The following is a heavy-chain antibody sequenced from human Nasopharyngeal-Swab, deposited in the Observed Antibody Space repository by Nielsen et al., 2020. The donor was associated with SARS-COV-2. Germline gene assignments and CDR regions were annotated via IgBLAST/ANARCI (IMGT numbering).Heavy chain of an antibody. J-gene: IGHJ4*02. CDR2: INPSGGST. CDR3: ATLFAIAAAGTGFDY. D-gene: IGHD6-13*01. Sequence: WVRQAPGQGLEWMGIINPSGGSTSYAQKFQGRVTMTRDTSTSTVYMELSSLRSEDTAVYYCATLFAIAAAGTGFDYWGQRTLVTVSS. V-gene: IGHV1-46*01.